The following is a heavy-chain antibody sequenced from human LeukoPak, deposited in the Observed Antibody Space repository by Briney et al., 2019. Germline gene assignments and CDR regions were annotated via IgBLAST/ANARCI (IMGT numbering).Heavy chain of an antibody. CDR1: GGSFSGYY. CDR3: AREYQGQQLEYPQYNWFEP. D-gene: IGHD6-13*01. J-gene: IGHJ5*02. V-gene: IGHV4-34*01. CDR2: INHSGST. Sequence: SETLSLTCAVYGGSFSGYYWSWIRQPPGKGLEWIGEINHSGSTNYNPSLKSRVTISVDTSKNQFSLKLSSVTAADTAVYYCAREYQGQQLEYPQYNWFEPWGQGTLVTVSS.